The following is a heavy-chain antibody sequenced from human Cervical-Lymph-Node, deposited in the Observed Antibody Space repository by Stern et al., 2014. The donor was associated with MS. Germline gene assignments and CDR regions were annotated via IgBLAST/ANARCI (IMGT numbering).Heavy chain of an antibody. Sequence: VQLVESGAEVREPGASVTLSCATSGYLFTTYYIHWVRQAPGQGLEWVGLINPDGGGTAYAQRFQGRVTGPRDTSTSTVYMTLSSLKSDDTGVFYCTIPNPAFEYWGQGTPVAVSS. J-gene: IGHJ4*02. CDR2: INPDGGGT. V-gene: IGHV1-46*01. CDR3: TIPNPAFEY. D-gene: IGHD2-21*01. CDR1: GYLFTTYY.